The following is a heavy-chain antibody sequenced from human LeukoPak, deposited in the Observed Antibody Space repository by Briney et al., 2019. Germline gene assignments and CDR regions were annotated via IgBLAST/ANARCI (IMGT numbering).Heavy chain of an antibody. CDR2: ISAYNGNT. J-gene: IGHJ2*01. CDR1: GYTFTSYG. V-gene: IGHV1-18*01. Sequence: ASVKVSCKASGYTFTSYGISWVRQAPGQGLEWMGWISAYNGNTNYAQKRQGRVTMTTDTSTSTAYMELRSLRSDDTAVYYCARVPMTTPWFDLWGRGTLVTVSS. D-gene: IGHD3-22*01. CDR3: ARVPMTTPWFDL.